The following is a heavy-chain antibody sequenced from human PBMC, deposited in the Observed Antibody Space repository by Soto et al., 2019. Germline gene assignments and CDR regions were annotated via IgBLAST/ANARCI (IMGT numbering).Heavy chain of an antibody. CDR2: IYYSGST. CDR3: ARVGNSGYYSLFDY. J-gene: IGHJ4*02. D-gene: IGHD3-22*01. Sequence: PSETLSLTCTVSGGSISSYYWSWIRQPPGKGLEWIGYIYYSGSTNYNPSLKSRVTISVDTSKNQFSLKLSSVTAADTAVYYCARVGNSGYYSLFDYWGQGTLVTVSS. V-gene: IGHV4-59*01. CDR1: GGSISSYY.